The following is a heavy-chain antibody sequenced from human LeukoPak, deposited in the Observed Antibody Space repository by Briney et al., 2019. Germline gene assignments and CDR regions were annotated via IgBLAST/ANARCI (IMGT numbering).Heavy chain of an antibody. V-gene: IGHV4-38-2*02. Sequence: SETLSLTWTVSDYSISSDYCWGWIRQPPGKGLEWIGSIYHSGSTYYNPSLKSRVTISVDTSKNQFSLKLSSVTAADTAVYYCARQFGTSGYSPFDYWGQGPLVTVSS. J-gene: IGHJ4*02. D-gene: IGHD3-22*01. CDR2: IYHSGST. CDR3: ARQFGTSGYSPFDY. CDR1: DYSISSDYC.